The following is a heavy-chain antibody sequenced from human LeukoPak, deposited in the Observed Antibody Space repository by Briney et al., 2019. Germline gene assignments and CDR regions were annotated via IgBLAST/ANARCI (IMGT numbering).Heavy chain of an antibody. CDR3: ARKGGVEGLITMIVVGSLYAFDI. Sequence: ASVKVSCKASVGIFSSYAISWVRQAPGQGLEWMGRIIPIFGTANYAQKFQGRVTITTDESPSTAYMELSSLRSEATAVYYCARKGGVEGLITMIVVGSLYAFDIWGQGTMVTVSS. CDR1: VGIFSSYA. D-gene: IGHD3-22*01. J-gene: IGHJ3*02. CDR2: IIPIFGTA. V-gene: IGHV1-69*05.